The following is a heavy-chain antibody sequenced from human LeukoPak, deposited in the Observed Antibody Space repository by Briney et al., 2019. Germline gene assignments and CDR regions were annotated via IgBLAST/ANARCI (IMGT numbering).Heavy chain of an antibody. V-gene: IGHV4-39*01. J-gene: IGHJ5*02. CDR1: GGSISSSSYY. CDR2: IYYSGST. D-gene: IGHD2-15*01. Sequence: SETLSLTCTVSGGSISSSSYYWGWIRQPPGKGLEWIGGIYYSGSTYYNPSLKSRVTISVDTSKNQFSLKLSSVTAADTAVYYCARHQPYSTRAFFDPWGQGTLVTVSS. CDR3: ARHQPYSTRAFFDP.